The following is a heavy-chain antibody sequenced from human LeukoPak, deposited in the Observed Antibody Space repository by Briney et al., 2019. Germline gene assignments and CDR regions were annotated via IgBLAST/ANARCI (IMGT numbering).Heavy chain of an antibody. CDR3: ARGPWLVGSIDY. J-gene: IGHJ4*02. CDR2: ISYDGSNK. D-gene: IGHD6-19*01. Sequence: PGGSLRLSCAASGFTFSSYAMHWVRQAPGKGLEWVAVISYDGSNKYYADSVKGRFTISRDNSKNTLYLQMNSLRAEDTAVYYCARGPWLVGSIDYWGQGTLVTVSS. CDR1: GFTFSSYA. V-gene: IGHV3-30-3*01.